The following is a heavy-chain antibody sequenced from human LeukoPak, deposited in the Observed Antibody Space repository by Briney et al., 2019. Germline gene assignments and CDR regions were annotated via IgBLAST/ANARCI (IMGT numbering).Heavy chain of an antibody. D-gene: IGHD3-3*01. J-gene: IGHJ6*03. CDR1: GFTFNNYA. Sequence: PGGSLRLSCAASGFTFNNYAMSWVRQAPGKGLEWVSAISGSGGSTYYADSVKGRFTISRDISKNTLYLQMNSLRAEDTAVYYCAKYRTPRRITIFGSNMDVWGKGTTVTVSS. CDR3: AKYRTPRRITIFGSNMDV. V-gene: IGHV3-23*01. CDR2: ISGSGGST.